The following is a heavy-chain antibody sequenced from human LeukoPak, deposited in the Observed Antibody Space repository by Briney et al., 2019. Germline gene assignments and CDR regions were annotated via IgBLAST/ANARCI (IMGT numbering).Heavy chain of an antibody. CDR3: ARESRIAAAGTGGFDP. Sequence: ALVKVSCKASGYTFTGYYMHWVRQAPGQGLEWMGWINPNSGGTNYAQKFQGRVTMTRDTSISTAYMELSRLRPDDTAVYYCARESRIAAAGTGGFDPWGQGTLVTVSS. CDR2: INPNSGGT. J-gene: IGHJ5*02. CDR1: GYTFTGYY. V-gene: IGHV1-2*02. D-gene: IGHD6-13*01.